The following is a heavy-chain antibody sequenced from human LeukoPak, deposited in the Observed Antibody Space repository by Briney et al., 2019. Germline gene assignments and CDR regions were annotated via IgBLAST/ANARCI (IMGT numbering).Heavy chain of an antibody. D-gene: IGHD1-26*01. CDR1: GFTFSSCG. CDR3: VKDVGVGASYFDN. J-gene: IGHJ4*02. CDR2: IRYDGSDK. Sequence: PGGFLRLSCAASGFTFSSCGMHWVRQSPAKGLEWVAYIRYDGSDKYYIDSVKGRFTIARDNPKETLYLQMTSLSHDDTAVYFCVKDVGVGASYFDNWGQGTLVAVSS. V-gene: IGHV3-30*02.